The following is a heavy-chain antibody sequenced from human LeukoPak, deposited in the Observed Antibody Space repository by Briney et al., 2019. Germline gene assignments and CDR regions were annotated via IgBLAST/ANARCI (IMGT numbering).Heavy chain of an antibody. CDR2: IWYDGSNK. CDR1: GFTFSSYG. Sequence: GGSLRLSCAASGFTFSSYGMHWVRQAPGKGLEWVAVIWYDGSNKYYADSVKGRFTISRDNSKNTLYLQMNSLRAEDTAVYYCARDHERAYYYDSSGYYFDYWGQGTLVTVSS. V-gene: IGHV3-33*01. CDR3: ARDHERAYYYDSSGYYFDY. J-gene: IGHJ4*02. D-gene: IGHD3-22*01.